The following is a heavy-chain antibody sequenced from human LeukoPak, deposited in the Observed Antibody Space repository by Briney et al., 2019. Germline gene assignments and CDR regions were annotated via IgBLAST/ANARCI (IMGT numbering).Heavy chain of an antibody. CDR2: IYPRDSRT. J-gene: IGHJ1*01. V-gene: IGHV5-51*01. D-gene: IGHD2-2*01. CDR3: ARHLSDITSSPNY. Sequence: GESLKISCKGSGYSFSSYWIAWVRQMPGKGLEWMGVIYPRDSRTTYSPSFQDQVTISADKSISTAYLQWTSLKASDTAMYYCARHLSDITSSPNYWGQGTLVTVSS. CDR1: GYSFSSYW.